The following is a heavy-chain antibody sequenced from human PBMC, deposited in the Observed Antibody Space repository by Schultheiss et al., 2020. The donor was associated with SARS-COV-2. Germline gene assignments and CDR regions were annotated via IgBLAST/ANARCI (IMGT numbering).Heavy chain of an antibody. D-gene: IGHD2-21*02. CDR3: ARSPKRLYFDY. Sequence: SQTLSLTCPVSGGSISSSSYYWGWIRQPPGKGLEWIGYIYYSGSTYYNPSLKSRVTISVDTSKNQFSLKLSSVTAADTAVYYCARSPKRLYFDYWGQGTLVTVSS. J-gene: IGHJ4*02. V-gene: IGHV4-30-4*08. CDR1: GGSISSSSYY. CDR2: IYYSGST.